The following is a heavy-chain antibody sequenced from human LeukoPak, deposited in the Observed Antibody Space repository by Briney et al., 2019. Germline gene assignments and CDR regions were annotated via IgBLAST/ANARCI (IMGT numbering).Heavy chain of an antibody. Sequence: ASVKISCKASGYTFTSYGIIWVRQAPGQGLEWMGWISTYNGNTNYAQKIQGRVTMTTDTSTSTAYMELRSLRSDDTAVYYCARDLPYSSSWESIDYWGQGTLVTVSS. CDR3: ARDLPYSSSWESIDY. V-gene: IGHV1-18*01. CDR1: GYTFTSYG. CDR2: ISTYNGNT. J-gene: IGHJ4*02. D-gene: IGHD6-13*01.